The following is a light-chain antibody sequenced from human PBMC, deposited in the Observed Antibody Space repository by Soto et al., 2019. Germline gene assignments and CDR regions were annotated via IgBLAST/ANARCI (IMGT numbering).Light chain of an antibody. J-gene: IGKJ1*01. CDR3: QQYGSSPKT. CDR1: QSVSSSY. CDR2: GAS. Sequence: EIVLTHSPGTLSLSPCERAALYCSASQSVSSSYLAWYQQKRGQAPRLLIYGASSRATGIPDRFSGSGSGTDFTLTISRLEPEDFAMYYCQQYGSSPKTFGQGTKVDIK. V-gene: IGKV3-20*01.